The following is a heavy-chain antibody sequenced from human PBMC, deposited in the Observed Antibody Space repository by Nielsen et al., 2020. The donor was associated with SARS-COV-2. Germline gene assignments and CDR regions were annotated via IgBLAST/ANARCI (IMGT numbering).Heavy chain of an antibody. CDR3: AKEQRLD. D-gene: IGHD4-11*01. V-gene: IGHV3-30-3*01. CDR1: GFTLSSYA. CDR2: ISYDGSNK. Sequence: GGSLRLSCAASGFTLSSYAMHWVRQAPGKGLEWVAVISYDGSNKYYADSVKGRFTISRDNSKNTLYLQMNSLRAEDTAVYYCAKEQRLDWGQGTLVTVSS. J-gene: IGHJ4*02.